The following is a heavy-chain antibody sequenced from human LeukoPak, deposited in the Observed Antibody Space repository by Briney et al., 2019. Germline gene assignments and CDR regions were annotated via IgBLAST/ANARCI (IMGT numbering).Heavy chain of an antibody. J-gene: IGHJ5*02. Sequence: ASVKVSCKASGYTFTGYYMHWVRQAPGQGLEWMGWINPNSGGTNYAQKFQGRVTMTTDTSTSTAYLELRRLRSDDTAVYYCARDGTTRRRYNWFDPWGQGTLVTVSS. CDR2: INPNSGGT. D-gene: IGHD1-14*01. V-gene: IGHV1-2*02. CDR1: GYTFTGYY. CDR3: ARDGTTRRRYNWFDP.